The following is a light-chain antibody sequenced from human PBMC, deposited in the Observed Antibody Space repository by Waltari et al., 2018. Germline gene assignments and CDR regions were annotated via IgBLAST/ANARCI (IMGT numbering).Light chain of an antibody. Sequence: DIMMTQSPLSLPVTPGEPASISCRSSQSLLHSNGYNYLDWYLQRPGQSPQLLIYLSSYRASGVPDRISGSGSGTDFTLKISRVEAEDIGVYYGMQGLQIPHTFGQGTKLEIK. CDR2: LSS. CDR3: MQGLQIPHT. J-gene: IGKJ2*01. V-gene: IGKV2-28*01. CDR1: QSLLHSNGYNY.